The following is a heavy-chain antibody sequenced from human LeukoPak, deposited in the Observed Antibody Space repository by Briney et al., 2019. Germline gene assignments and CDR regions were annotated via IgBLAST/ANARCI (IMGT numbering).Heavy chain of an antibody. V-gene: IGHV6-1*01. CDR2: TYYRSTWYN. D-gene: IGHD2-2*01. CDR1: GDSVSSNSVT. Sequence: SQTLPLTCAISGDSVSSNSVTWNWIRQSPSRGLEWLGRTYYRSTWYNDYAVSVRGRITVNPDSSKNQFSLHLNSVTPEDTAVYFCARRLTQYDCFDPWGQGILVTVSS. CDR3: ARRLTQYDCFDP. J-gene: IGHJ5*02.